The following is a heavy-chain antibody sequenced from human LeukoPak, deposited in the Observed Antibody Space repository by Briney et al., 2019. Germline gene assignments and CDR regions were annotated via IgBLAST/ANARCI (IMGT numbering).Heavy chain of an antibody. CDR3: ARDREGSSWFDY. J-gene: IGHJ4*02. V-gene: IGHV3-23*01. D-gene: IGHD6-13*01. CDR2: ISGSDAGT. CDR1: GFTFSSYA. Sequence: GGSLRLSCAASGFTFSSYAMSWVRQAPGKGLEWVSAISGSDAGTYSADSVQGRFTISRDNSKNTLYLQMNSLRAEDTAVYYCARDREGSSWFDYWGQGTLVTVSS.